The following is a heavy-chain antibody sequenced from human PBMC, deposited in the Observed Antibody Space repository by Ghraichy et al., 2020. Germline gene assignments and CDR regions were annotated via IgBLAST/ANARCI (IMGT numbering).Heavy chain of an antibody. CDR3: AKRWGYGDYGRAFDP. D-gene: IGHD4-17*01. V-gene: IGHV3-23*01. CDR2: ISSSGGTT. CDR1: GFTFSSYA. Sequence: GGSRRLSCAASGFTFSSYAMNWVRQAPGKGLEWVSGISSSGGTTYNADSVKGRFTISRDNSKNTLYLQMNSLRAEDTAIYYCAKRWGYGDYGRAFDPWGQGTLVTVSS. J-gene: IGHJ5*02.